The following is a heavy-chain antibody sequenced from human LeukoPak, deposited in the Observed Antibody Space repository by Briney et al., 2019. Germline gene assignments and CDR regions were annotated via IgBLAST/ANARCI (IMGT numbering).Heavy chain of an antibody. CDR2: VYWNDDN. V-gene: IGHV2-5*01. D-gene: IGHD2-15*01. CDR3: AHRLTGALLS. Sequence: SGPTLVNPTQTLTLTCTFSGFSLSTSGVGVGWIRQPPGKALELLALVYWNDDNRYSTALESRLIITNATSKNQVLLTLPNMAPVDTATYYCAHRLTGALLSWGEGTLVTASS. CDR1: GFSLSTSGVG. J-gene: IGHJ4*02.